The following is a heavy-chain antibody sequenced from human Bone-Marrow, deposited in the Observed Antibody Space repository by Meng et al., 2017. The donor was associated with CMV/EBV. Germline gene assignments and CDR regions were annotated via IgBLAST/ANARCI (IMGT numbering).Heavy chain of an antibody. CDR2: INSDGSST. J-gene: IGHJ4*02. CDR1: GFTFSSYW. CDR3: ARSQYSGSRSYY. V-gene: IGHV3-74*01. Sequence: GESLKISCAASGFTFSSYWMHWVRQAPGKGLVWVSRINSDGSSTSYADSVKGRVTISRDNAKNTLYLQMNSLRAEDTAVYYCARSQYSGSRSYYWGQGTLVTVSS. D-gene: IGHD5-12*01.